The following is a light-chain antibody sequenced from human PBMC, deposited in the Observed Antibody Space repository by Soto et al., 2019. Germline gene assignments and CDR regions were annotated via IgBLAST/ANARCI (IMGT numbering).Light chain of an antibody. CDR3: RQANSCFRVT. CDR1: QGISSW. Sequence: DIQMTQSPSSVSASVGDRVTITCRASQGISSWLAWYQQKPGKAPKVLIYAASSLQSGVPSRFSGGGSGTDVPLPISSRQPEDFAAYYCRQANSCFRVTFGPGTKVEIK. CDR2: AAS. V-gene: IGKV1-12*01. J-gene: IGKJ3*01.